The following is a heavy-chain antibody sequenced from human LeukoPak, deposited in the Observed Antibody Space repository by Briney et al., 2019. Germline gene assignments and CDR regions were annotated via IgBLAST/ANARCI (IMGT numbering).Heavy chain of an antibody. CDR1: GGTFSSYA. Sequence: SVKVSCKASGGTFSSYAISWVRQAPGQGLEWMGRIIPIFGTANYAQKFQGGVTITTDESTSTAYMELSSLRSEDTAVYYCAREKAYYYDSSGYYHPWGQGTLVIVSS. V-gene: IGHV1-69*05. CDR2: IIPIFGTA. J-gene: IGHJ4*02. CDR3: AREKAYYYDSSGYYHP. D-gene: IGHD3-22*01.